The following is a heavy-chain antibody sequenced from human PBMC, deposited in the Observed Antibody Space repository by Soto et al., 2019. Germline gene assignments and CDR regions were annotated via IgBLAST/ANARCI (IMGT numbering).Heavy chain of an antibody. CDR2: ISYDGSNK. CDR1: GFTFSSYG. V-gene: IGHV3-30*18. D-gene: IGHD5-12*01. J-gene: IGHJ4*02. Sequence: QVQLVESGGGVVQPGRSLRLSCAASGFTFSSYGMHWVRQAPGKGLEWVAVISYDGSNKYYADFVKGRFTISRDNSKNTLYLQMNSLRAEDTAVYYCAKGDIVATILFYWGQGTLVTVSS. CDR3: AKGDIVATILFY.